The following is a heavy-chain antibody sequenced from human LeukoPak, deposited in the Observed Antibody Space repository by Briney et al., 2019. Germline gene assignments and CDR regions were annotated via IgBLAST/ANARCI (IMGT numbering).Heavy chain of an antibody. CDR3: ARDEGIVGATTPFDY. CDR2: IKQDGSEK. V-gene: IGHV3-7*01. Sequence: GGSLRLSCAASGFTFSSYWMSWVRQAPGKGLELVANIKQDGSEKYYVDTVKGRFTISRDNAKNSLYLQMNSLRAEDTAVYYCARDEGIVGATTPFDYWGQGTLVTVSS. CDR1: GFTFSSYW. J-gene: IGHJ4*02. D-gene: IGHD1-26*01.